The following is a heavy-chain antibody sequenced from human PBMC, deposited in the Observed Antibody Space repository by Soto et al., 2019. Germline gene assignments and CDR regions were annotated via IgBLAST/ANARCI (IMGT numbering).Heavy chain of an antibody. CDR3: ASLQKGTTVNTIDD. J-gene: IGHJ4*02. CDR1: GFIFNTYA. CDR2: ISYDGSKE. V-gene: IGHV3-30-3*01. Sequence: GGSLRLSCAASGFIFNTYAMHWVRQAPGKGLEWVAVISYDGSKEYYADSVKGRFTISRDNSKNSLYLQMNSLRTEDTAVYYCASLQKGTTVNTIDDSGQGTLVTVYS. D-gene: IGHD4-4*01.